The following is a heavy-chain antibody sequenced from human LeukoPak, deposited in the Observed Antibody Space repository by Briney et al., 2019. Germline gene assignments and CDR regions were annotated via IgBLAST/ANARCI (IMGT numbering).Heavy chain of an antibody. CDR1: GFTFSSYS. CDR2: ISSSSSTI. J-gene: IGHJ3*02. V-gene: IGHV3-48*02. Sequence: QTGGSLRLSCAASGFTFSSYSMNWVRQAPAKGLEWVSYISSSSSTIYYADSVKGRFTISRDNAKNSLYLQMNSLRDEDTAVYYCARDWHDYVWGSYRPTHDAFDIWGQGTMVTVSS. CDR3: ARDWHDYVWGSYRPTHDAFDI. D-gene: IGHD3-16*02.